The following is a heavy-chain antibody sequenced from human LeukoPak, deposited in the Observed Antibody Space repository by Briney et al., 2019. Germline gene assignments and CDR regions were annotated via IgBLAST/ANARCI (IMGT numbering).Heavy chain of an antibody. CDR2: INPNSGST. D-gene: IGHD3-10*01. CDR3: ARDMVRGVTDFYYYYYYLDV. Sequence: ASVKVSCKASGYTFTGYYMHWVRQAPGQGLEWMGWINPNSGSTNYAQKFQGRVTMTRDTSISTAYMELSRLRSDDTAVYYCARDMVRGVTDFYYYYYYLDVWGKGTTVTVSS. V-gene: IGHV1-2*02. CDR1: GYTFTGYY. J-gene: IGHJ6*03.